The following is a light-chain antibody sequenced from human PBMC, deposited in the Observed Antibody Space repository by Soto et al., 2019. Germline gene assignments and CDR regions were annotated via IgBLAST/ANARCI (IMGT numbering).Light chain of an antibody. CDR3: QSYDSSLSGSV. V-gene: IGLV1-40*01. J-gene: IGLJ3*02. Sequence: QSVLTQPPSVSGAPGQRVTISCTGSSSNIGASYAVHWYRQLPGTAPKLLIYGNSNRPSGVPDRFSGSKSGTSASLAITGLQAEDEADYYCQSYDSSLSGSVFGGGTQLTVL. CDR1: SSNIGASYA. CDR2: GNS.